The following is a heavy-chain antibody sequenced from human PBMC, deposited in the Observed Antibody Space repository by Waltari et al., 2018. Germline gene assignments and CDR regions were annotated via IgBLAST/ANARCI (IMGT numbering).Heavy chain of an antibody. D-gene: IGHD3-10*01. J-gene: IGHJ4*02. CDR2: ISSGKSYI. CDR1: GFTFGNFG. Sequence: EVQLVESGGGLVKRGGSLSLSCSAPGFTFGNFGMKWVRQAPGKGLEWVSSISSGKSYIYYADSVKGRFTISGDNAKNSLYLQMNSLRAEDTAVYYCARENTMVRGAPFDYWGQGTLVTVSS. CDR3: ARENTMVRGAPFDY. V-gene: IGHV3-21*01.